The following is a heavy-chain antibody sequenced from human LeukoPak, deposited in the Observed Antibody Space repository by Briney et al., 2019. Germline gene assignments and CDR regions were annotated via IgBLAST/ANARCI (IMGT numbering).Heavy chain of an antibody. CDR1: GGSINSYY. V-gene: IGHV4-59*01. Sequence: NPSETLSLTCTVSGGSINSYYWSWIRQPPGKGLEWIGYIYYSGSTNYNPSLKSRVTISVDTSKNQFSLKLSSVTAADTAVYYCASSHSSSWFVVGAFDIWGQGTMVTVSS. J-gene: IGHJ3*02. CDR2: IYYSGST. CDR3: ASSHSSSWFVVGAFDI. D-gene: IGHD6-13*01.